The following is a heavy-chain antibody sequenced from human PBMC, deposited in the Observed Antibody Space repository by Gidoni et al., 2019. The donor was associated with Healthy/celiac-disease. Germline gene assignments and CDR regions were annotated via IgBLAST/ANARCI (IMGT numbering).Heavy chain of an antibody. CDR2: ISYDGSNK. J-gene: IGHJ4*02. Sequence: QVQLVESGGGVVQPGRSLRLSCAASGSTFSSYAMHWVRQAPGKGLEWVAVISYDGSNKYYADSVKGRFTISRDNSKNTLYLQMNSLRAEDTAVYYCARDYCSSTSCPLGYFDYWGQGTLVTVSS. D-gene: IGHD2-2*01. CDR3: ARDYCSSTSCPLGYFDY. CDR1: GSTFSSYA. V-gene: IGHV3-30-3*01.